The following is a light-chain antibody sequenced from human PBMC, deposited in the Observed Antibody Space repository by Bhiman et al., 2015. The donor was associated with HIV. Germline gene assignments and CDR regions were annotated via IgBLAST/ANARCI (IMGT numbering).Light chain of an antibody. Sequence: QSALTQPASVSGSPGQSITISCTGSSSDVGGYNFVSWYQQRPGKAPKLIIYDVNNRPSGVSDRFSGSKSGNTASLTISGLQAEDEADYYCSSYTSSGVFGGGTKLTVL. V-gene: IGLV2-14*01. J-gene: IGLJ2*01. CDR1: SSDVGGYNF. CDR3: SSYTSSGV. CDR2: DVN.